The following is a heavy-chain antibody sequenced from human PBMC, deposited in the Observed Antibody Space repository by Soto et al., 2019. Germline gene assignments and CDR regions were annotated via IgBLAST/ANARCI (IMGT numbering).Heavy chain of an antibody. CDR2: VSAYNGNT. J-gene: IGHJ4*02. V-gene: IGHV1-18*01. CDR1: GYTFNSYG. D-gene: IGHD3-16*02. CDR3: ARSLVNYDYIWASYRHSDIDH. Sequence: ASVKVSCKASGYTFNSYGINWVRQAPGQGLEWVGWVSAYNGNTNYAQKLQGRVTMTTDTSTSTAYMDLRSLRSDDTAVYYCARSLVNYDYIWASYRHSDIDHWGQGTLVTVSS.